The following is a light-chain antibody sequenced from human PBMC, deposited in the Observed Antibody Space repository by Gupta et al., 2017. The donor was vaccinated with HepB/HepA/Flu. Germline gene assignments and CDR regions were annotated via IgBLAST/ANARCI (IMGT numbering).Light chain of an antibody. Sequence: VLTQPPGTLSLSPGDRATPSCSASQSVTSGYLAWYQQKPGQAPRLLIYGASSRATDIPDRFSGSGSGTDFTLTISRLEPEDVAVYYCQHYDYSIPLSFGGGTKVEMK. CDR3: QHYDYSIPLS. V-gene: IGKV3-20*01. CDR2: GAS. J-gene: IGKJ4*01. CDR1: QSVTSGY.